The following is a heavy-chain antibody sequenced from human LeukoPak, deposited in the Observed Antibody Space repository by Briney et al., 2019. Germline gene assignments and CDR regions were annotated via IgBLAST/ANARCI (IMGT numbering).Heavy chain of an antibody. CDR3: AKDQRFGDLDDY. CDR1: GFTFSSYA. D-gene: IGHD3-10*01. J-gene: IGHJ4*02. V-gene: IGHV3-23*01. CDR2: ISGSGGST. Sequence: GGSLRLSCAASGFTFSSYAMSWVRQAPGKGLEWVSAISGSGGSTCYADSVKGRFAISRDNSKNTLYLQMTSLRAEDTAVYYCAKDQRFGDLDDYRGQGTLVTVSS.